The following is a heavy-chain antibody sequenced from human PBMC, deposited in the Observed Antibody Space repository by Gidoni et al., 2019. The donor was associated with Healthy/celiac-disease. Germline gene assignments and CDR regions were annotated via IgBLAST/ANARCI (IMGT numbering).Heavy chain of an antibody. D-gene: IGHD6-25*01. V-gene: IGHV5-51*01. CDR3: VISPPIPESGPLPTARRSARFYGMDV. CDR1: GYSFTSSC. Sequence: EVQLVQSGAEVKKPGYSLKISCKGSGYSFTSSCIGWVRHVPGKGLEWMGIIYPGDSDTRYSPSCQGQVTISADKSISTAYLQWSSLKASDTAMYYCVISPPIPESGPLPTARRSARFYGMDVWGQGTTVTVSS. CDR2: IYPGDSDT. J-gene: IGHJ6*02.